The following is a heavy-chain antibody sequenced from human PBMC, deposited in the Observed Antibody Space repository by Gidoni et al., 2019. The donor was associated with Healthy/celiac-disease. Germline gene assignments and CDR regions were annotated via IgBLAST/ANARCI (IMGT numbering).Heavy chain of an antibody. CDR2: IYYSGRT. J-gene: IGHJ4*02. D-gene: IGHD3-10*01. V-gene: IGHV4-59*08. CDR3: ARADYYGSGTLDY. Sequence: QVQLQESGPGLVKPSETLSLPCPVSGGSISSYYWSWIRQPPGKGLEWIVYIYYSGRTNYNHSLNSRVTISVDTSKNQFSLKLSSVTSADTAVYDCARADYYGSGTLDYWGQGTLVTVSS. CDR1: GGSISSYY.